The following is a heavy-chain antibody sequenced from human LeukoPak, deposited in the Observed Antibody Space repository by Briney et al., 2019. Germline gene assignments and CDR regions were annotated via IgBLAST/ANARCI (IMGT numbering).Heavy chain of an antibody. D-gene: IGHD3-22*01. J-gene: IGHJ3*02. V-gene: IGHV4-39*07. CDR3: ARLRSGFTDAFDI. CDR2: TYYSGST. Sequence: PSETLSLTCTVSGGSISSSSYYWGWTRQPPGKGLEWIGSTYYSGSTYYNPSLKSRVTISVDTSKNQFSLKLNSVTAADTAVYYCARLRSGFTDAFDIWGQGTMVTVSS. CDR1: GGSISSSSYY.